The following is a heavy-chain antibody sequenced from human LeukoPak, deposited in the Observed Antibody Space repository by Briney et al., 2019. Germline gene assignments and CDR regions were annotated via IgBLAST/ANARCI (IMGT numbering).Heavy chain of an antibody. CDR3: ARARGSTSRYTNYYYYYMDV. J-gene: IGHJ6*03. CDR1: GFTVSSNY. V-gene: IGHV3-11*04. Sequence: PGGSLRLSCAASGFTVSSNYMSWVRQAPGKGLEWVSYISSSGSTIYYADSVKGRFTISRDNAKNSLYLQMNSLRAEDTAVYYCARARGSTSRYTNYYYYYMDVWGKGTTVTVSS. CDR2: ISSSGSTI. D-gene: IGHD2-2*02.